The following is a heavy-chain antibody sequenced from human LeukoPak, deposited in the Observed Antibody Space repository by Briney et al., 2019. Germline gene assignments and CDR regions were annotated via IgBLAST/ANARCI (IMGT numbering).Heavy chain of an antibody. D-gene: IGHD3-10*02. CDR3: ARHRKSVTLRSGGDYFDY. CDR2: IYYSGST. V-gene: IGHV4-59*08. Sequence: SETLSLTCTVSGGSISSYYWSWIRQPPGKGLEWIGYIYYSGSTDYNPSLKSRVTISVDTSKNQFSLKLSSVTAADTAVYCCARHRKSVTLRSGGDYFDYWGQGTLVTVSS. J-gene: IGHJ4*02. CDR1: GGSISSYY.